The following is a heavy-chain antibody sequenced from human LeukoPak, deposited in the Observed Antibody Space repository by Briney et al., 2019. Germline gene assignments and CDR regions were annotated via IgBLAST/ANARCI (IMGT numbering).Heavy chain of an antibody. CDR1: GFSLSTSGVG. CDR2: IYWDDDK. CDR3: AHLDYSPGGLSPKSADY. D-gene: IGHD1-26*01. V-gene: IGHV2-5*02. Sequence: SGPTLVKPTQTLTLTCTFSGFSLSTSGVGVGWIRQPPGKALEWLALIYWDDDKRYSPSLKSRLTITKDTSKNQVVLTMTNMDPVDTATYYCAHLDYSPGGLSPKSADYWGQGTLVTVSS. J-gene: IGHJ4*02.